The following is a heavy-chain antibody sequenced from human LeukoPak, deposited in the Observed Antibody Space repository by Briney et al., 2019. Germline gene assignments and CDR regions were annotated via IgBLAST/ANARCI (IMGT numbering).Heavy chain of an antibody. D-gene: IGHD2-2*01. J-gene: IGHJ4*02. V-gene: IGHV1-2*07. CDR2: IDPNTGDS. CDR1: EYTFTGYY. CDR3: ARIRYCGGISCYYIDY. Sequence: ASVKVSCKASEYTFTGYYIHWVRQAPGQGLEWMGWIDPNTGDSNYVHKFQGRVTKTRDTSISTAYMELSRLRSDDTAFYYCARIRYCGGISCYYIDYWGQGTLVTVSA.